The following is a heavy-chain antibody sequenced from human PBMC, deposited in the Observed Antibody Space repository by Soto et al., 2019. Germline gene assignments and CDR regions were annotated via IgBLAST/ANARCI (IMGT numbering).Heavy chain of an antibody. V-gene: IGHV3-30*04. Sequence: GVSLRLSCAASGFTFSFYALHWVRQAPGKGLEWVALISYDGRNKYYADSVKGRFSISRDNSKNTLYLQMDSLKTEDTAVYYCLSAFHSWGQGTLVTVSS. J-gene: IGHJ4*02. CDR2: ISYDGRNK. CDR1: GFTFSFYA. CDR3: LSAFHS.